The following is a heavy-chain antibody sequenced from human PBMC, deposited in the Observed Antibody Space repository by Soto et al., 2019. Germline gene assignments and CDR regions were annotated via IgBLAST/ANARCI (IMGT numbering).Heavy chain of an antibody. CDR1: VYSFTRYW. J-gene: IGHJ5*02. Sequence: GESLKISCTGSVYSFTRYWIGWLRQMPGQGLEWLGIIYAGDSDTRYSPSFQGQVTXSADKSISTAYLHCSSPKASXTSMYYCAGQREDYDSSGYYSPAHNRFGPWTQRTLVTGAS. CDR2: IYAGDSDT. CDR3: AGQREDYDSSGYYSPAHNRFGP. V-gene: IGHV5-51*01. D-gene: IGHD3-22*01.